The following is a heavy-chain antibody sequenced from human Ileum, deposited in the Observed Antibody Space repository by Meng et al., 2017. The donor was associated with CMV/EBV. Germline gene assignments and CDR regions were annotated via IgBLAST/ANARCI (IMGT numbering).Heavy chain of an antibody. Sequence: GGSLRLSCAASGFTLSSFWMHWVRQAPGKGLVWVSRINSDGSSTTYADSLKGRFIISRDNAKNTLYLQMNSLRTEDTAVYYCARGGVTTGAVINYWGQGTRVTVSS. J-gene: IGHJ4*02. CDR2: INSDGSST. V-gene: IGHV3-74*01. CDR3: ARGGVTTGAVINY. CDR1: GFTLSSFW. D-gene: IGHD3-3*01.